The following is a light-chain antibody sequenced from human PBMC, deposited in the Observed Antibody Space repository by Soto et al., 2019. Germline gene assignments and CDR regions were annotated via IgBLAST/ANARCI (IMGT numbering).Light chain of an antibody. CDR1: TSNIGNNY. Sequence: QSVLTQPPSVSAAPGQTVTISCSGSTSNIGNNYVSWYQQLPETAPKLLIYDNNKRPSGISDRFSGSKSGTSATLGVTGLQTGDEADYYCSTWDSSLNVVLFGGGTKLTVL. V-gene: IGLV1-51*01. CDR3: STWDSSLNVVL. J-gene: IGLJ2*01. CDR2: DNN.